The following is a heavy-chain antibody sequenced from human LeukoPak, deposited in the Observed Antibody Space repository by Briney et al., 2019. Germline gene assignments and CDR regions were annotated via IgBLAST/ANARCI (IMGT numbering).Heavy chain of an antibody. CDR1: GGSISSYY. J-gene: IGHJ6*03. Sequence: SETLSLTCTVSGGSISSYYWSWIRQPPGKGLGWIGDIYYSGSTNYNPSLKSRVTISVDTSKNQFSLKLSSVTAADTAVYYCASAGMVRGPYYYYMDVWGKGTTVTVSS. CDR2: IYYSGST. V-gene: IGHV4-59*01. CDR3: ASAGMVRGPYYYYMDV. D-gene: IGHD3-10*01.